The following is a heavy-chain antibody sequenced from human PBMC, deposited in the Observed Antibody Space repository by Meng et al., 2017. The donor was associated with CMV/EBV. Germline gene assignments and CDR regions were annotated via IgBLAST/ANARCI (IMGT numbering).Heavy chain of an antibody. Sequence: SGFTFSSYAMSCVRQAPGKGLEWVSAISGSGGSTYYADSVKGRFTISRDNSKNTLYLQMNSLRAEDTAVYYCAKVGGYCSSTSCSDYWGQGTLVTVSS. CDR2: ISGSGGST. J-gene: IGHJ4*02. CDR3: AKVGGYCSSTSCSDY. D-gene: IGHD2-2*01. V-gene: IGHV3-23*01. CDR1: GFTFSSYA.